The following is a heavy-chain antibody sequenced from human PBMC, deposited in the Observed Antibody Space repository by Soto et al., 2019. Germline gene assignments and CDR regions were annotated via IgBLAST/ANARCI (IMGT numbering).Heavy chain of an antibody. V-gene: IGHV3-74*01. D-gene: IGHD2-2*01. CDR2: INSGGTRV. Sequence: EVHLAESGGGLVQPGGSLRLSCVASGFIFTDHWMHWVRQAPGKALVWVAGINSGGTRVNYADFVKGRFTISRDNAQDSLYLQMTRLGVDHTAVYYCERGDCSSPSCFFGAIHWGEGTLVTVSS. J-gene: IGHJ4*02. CDR1: GFIFTDHW. CDR3: ERGDCSSPSCFFGAIH.